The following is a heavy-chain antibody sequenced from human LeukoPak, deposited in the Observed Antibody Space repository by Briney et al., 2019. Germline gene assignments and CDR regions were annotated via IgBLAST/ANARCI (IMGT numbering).Heavy chain of an antibody. CDR2: ISGSGGST. J-gene: IGHJ4*02. D-gene: IGHD6-13*01. V-gene: IGHV3-23*01. Sequence: PGGSLRLSCAASGFTFSSYAMSWVRQAPGKGLEWVSAISGSGGSTYYADSVKGRFTISRDNSKNTLYLQMNSLRAEDTAVYYCAKDPTIPRIAAAAHDYWGQGTLVTVSS. CDR1: GFTFSSYA. CDR3: AKDPTIPRIAAAAHDY.